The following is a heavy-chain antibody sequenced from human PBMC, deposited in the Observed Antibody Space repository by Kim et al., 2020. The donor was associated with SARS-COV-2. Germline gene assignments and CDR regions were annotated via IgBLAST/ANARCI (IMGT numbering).Heavy chain of an antibody. CDR1: GGSISSYY. Sequence: SETLSLTCTVSGGSISSYYWSWIRQPPGKGLEWIGYIYYSGSTNYNPSLKSRVTISVDTSKNQFSLKLSSVTAADTAVYYCARHLRFGATVTTYEYFQHWGQGTLVTVSS. CDR3: ARHLRFGATVTTYEYFQH. V-gene: IGHV4-59*08. J-gene: IGHJ1*01. CDR2: IYYSGST. D-gene: IGHD4-17*01.